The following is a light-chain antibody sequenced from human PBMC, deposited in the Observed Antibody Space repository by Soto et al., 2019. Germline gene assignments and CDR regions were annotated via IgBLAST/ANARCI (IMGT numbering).Light chain of an antibody. CDR1: QDINDY. CDR2: GAS. CDR3: QQYDSLPYT. Sequence: EIQMTQSPSSLSASLGDRVTITCQASQDINDYSNWYQQKPGKAPRLLIYGASFLEVGVPSRFSGSGSGTHFTLTISSLQPEDVATYYCQQYDSLPYTCGQGTRLEIK. V-gene: IGKV1-33*01. J-gene: IGKJ2*01.